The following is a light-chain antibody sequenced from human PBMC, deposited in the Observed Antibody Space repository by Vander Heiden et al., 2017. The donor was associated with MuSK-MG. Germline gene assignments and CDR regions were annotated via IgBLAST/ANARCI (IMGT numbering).Light chain of an antibody. CDR2: ATS. J-gene: IGKJ5*01. V-gene: IGKV3-20*01. CDR1: KRIDSTY. CDR3: QQYGTSLPIT. Sequence: EIVLTQSPGTLSLSPGERATLSCRASKRIDSTYFAWYQQKPGQAPELLIYATSGRATGVPDRFSGSGSGTDFTLTISRLEPEDFAVYYCQQYGTSLPITFGQGTRLEIK.